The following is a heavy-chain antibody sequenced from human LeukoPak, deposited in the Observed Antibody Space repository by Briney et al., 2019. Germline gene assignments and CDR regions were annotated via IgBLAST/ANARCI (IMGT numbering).Heavy chain of an antibody. D-gene: IGHD5-18*01. CDR1: GFTFTDYY. Sequence: ASVKVPCKASGFTFTDYYMHWVRQAPGQGLEWMGWINPNSGGTNYAQKFQGRVTMTRDTSISTAYMELSRLRSDDTAVYYCASAPAWIQLWLYYWGQGTLVTVSS. CDR3: ASAPAWIQLWLYY. V-gene: IGHV1-2*02. J-gene: IGHJ4*02. CDR2: INPNSGGT.